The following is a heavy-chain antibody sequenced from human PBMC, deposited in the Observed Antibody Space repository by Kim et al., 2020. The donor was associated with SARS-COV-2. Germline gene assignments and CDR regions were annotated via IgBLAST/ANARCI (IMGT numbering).Heavy chain of an antibody. CDR3: AKSERGYCSSTSCYQTFYYYYGMDV. Sequence: GGSLRLSCAASGFTFSSYGMHWVRQAPGKGLEWVAVISYDGSNKYYADSVKGRFTISRDNSKNTLYLQMNSLRAEDTAVYYCAKSERGYCSSTSCYQTFYYYYGMDVWGQGTTVTVSS. D-gene: IGHD2-2*01. CDR1: GFTFSSYG. CDR2: ISYDGSNK. V-gene: IGHV3-30*18. J-gene: IGHJ6*02.